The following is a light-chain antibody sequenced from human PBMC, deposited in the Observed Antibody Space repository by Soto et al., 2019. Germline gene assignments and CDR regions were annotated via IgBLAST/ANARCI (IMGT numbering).Light chain of an antibody. CDR3: HQSGSSPAT. V-gene: IGKV3-20*01. CDR1: QSVSSSF. Sequence: EIVLTQSPATLSVSPGERATLSCRASQSVSSSFLAWYQQKPGQAPRLLIYGASSRATGIPDRFSGSGSGTDFTLTISRLEPEDFAVDYCHQSGSSPATFGQGTK. CDR2: GAS. J-gene: IGKJ1*01.